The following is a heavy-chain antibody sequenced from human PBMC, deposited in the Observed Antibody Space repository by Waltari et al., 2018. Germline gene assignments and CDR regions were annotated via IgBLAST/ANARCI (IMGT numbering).Heavy chain of an antibody. J-gene: IGHJ4*02. CDR3: ASDTPGDGIDY. V-gene: IGHV3-74*01. D-gene: IGHD7-27*01. CDR2: VHHDRTHT. CDR1: GFSFNDYW. Sequence: EVQLVESGGGIGQPGGSLRLSCVASGFSFNDYWMHWVRQDPEKGLVWVSHVHHDRTHTTYADSVKGRFTVSRDNAKNTVHLQMNSLRVDDTAVYFCASDTPGDGIDYWGQGTLVTVSS.